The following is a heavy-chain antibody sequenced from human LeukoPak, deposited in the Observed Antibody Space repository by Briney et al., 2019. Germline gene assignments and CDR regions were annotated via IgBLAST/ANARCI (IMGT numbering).Heavy chain of an antibody. Sequence: ASVKVSCKASGYTFTSYDINWVRQATGQGLEWMGYMNPASGNTGYAQKFQGRVTMTTDTSISTAYMELSSLRSEDTAVYYCAGVPGEIAYVWGQGTMVTVSS. CDR1: GYTFTSYD. CDR3: AGVPGEIAYV. D-gene: IGHD3-16*02. CDR2: MNPASGNT. V-gene: IGHV1-8*01. J-gene: IGHJ3*01.